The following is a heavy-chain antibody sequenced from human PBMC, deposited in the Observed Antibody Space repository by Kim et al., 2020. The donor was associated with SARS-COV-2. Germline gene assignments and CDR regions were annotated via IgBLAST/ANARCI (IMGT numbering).Heavy chain of an antibody. CDR3: ARDGGRVRGVGGGS. Sequence: NPSLKSRVTISVDTSKNQFSLKLSSVTAADTAVYYCARDGGRVRGVGGGSWGQGTLVTVSS. J-gene: IGHJ4*02. V-gene: IGHV4-31*02. D-gene: IGHD3-10*01.